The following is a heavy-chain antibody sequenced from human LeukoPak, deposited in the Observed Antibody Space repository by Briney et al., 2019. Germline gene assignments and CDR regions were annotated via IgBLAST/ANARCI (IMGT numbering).Heavy chain of an antibody. D-gene: IGHD2-15*01. CDR1: GFTFSGYG. Sequence: PGGSLRLSCAASGFTFSGYGMHWVRQAPGKGLEWVAFIRYDGSTKYYADSVKGRFTISRDNSKNTLYLQMNSLRAEDTAVYYCVRGGAAGTNYYYYYYMDVWGKGTTVTVSS. CDR3: VRGGAAGTNYYYYYYMDV. J-gene: IGHJ6*03. CDR2: IRYDGSTK. V-gene: IGHV3-30*02.